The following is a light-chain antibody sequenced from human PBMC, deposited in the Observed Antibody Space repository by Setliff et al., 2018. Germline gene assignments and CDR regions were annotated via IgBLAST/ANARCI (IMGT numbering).Light chain of an antibody. J-gene: IGLJ2*01. CDR1: XXXXXXXXX. V-gene: IGLV2-14*03. CDR3: SSYTSSRTVV. CDR2: XVT. Sequence: QSALTQPASVSGSPGQSITISCTGTXXXXXXXXXXXXXXXXXXXAXXLMXXXVTNRPSGVSNRFSGSKSGNTASLTISGLQAEDEADYFCSSYTSSRTVVFGGGTKVTV.